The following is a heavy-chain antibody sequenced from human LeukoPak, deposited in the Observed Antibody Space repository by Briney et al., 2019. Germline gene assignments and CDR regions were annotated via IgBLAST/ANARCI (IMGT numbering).Heavy chain of an antibody. CDR2: IYSGGNT. CDR3: ARAYSTYHMDV. J-gene: IGHJ6*03. D-gene: IGHD4-11*01. Sequence: GGSLRLSCAAFGFTVSVNYMSWVRQAPGKGLECVSVIYSGGNTYYADSVKGRFTISRDNSKNTLYLQMNSLRAEDTAVYYCARAYSTYHMDVWGKGTTVTVSS. V-gene: IGHV3-66*01. CDR1: GFTVSVNY.